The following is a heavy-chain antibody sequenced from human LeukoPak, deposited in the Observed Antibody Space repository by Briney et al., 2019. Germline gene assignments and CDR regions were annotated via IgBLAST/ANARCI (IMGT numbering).Heavy chain of an antibody. CDR2: IKSDGST. CDR1: GVTFSRYW. Sequence: PGGSLRLSCAASGVTFSRYWMHWVRQAPGKGLVWVSRIKSDGSTNYADSVKGRFTISRDNAKNTVSLQMNSLRAEDTGVYYCARAPAEIGGYYPEYFRHWGQGTLVTVSS. J-gene: IGHJ1*01. D-gene: IGHD3-22*01. CDR3: ARAPAEIGGYYPEYFRH. V-gene: IGHV3-74*01.